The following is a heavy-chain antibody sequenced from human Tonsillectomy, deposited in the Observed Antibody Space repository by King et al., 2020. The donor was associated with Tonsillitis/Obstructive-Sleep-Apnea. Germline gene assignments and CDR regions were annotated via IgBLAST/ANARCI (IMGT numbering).Heavy chain of an antibody. CDR3: ARDNFYDYVWGSYFAH. CDR2: ISFDGSIK. V-gene: IGHV3-30*04. D-gene: IGHD3-16*01. CDR1: GFTFNTYA. J-gene: IGHJ4*02. Sequence: VQLVESGGGVVQPGRSLRLSCAASGFTFNTYAMHWVRQAPGKGLEWVAVISFDGSIKYYADSVRGRFTISRDNSKNTLYLQMNTLRAEDTSVYYCARDNFYDYVWGSYFAHWGQGTLVTVSS.